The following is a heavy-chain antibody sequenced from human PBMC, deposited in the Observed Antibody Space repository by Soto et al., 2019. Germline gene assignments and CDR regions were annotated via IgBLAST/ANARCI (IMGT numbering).Heavy chain of an antibody. Sequence: QLQLQESGSGLVKPSQTLSLTCAVSGGSISSGGYSWSWIRQPPGKGLEWIGYIYHSGSTYYNPSLKTRVTISVDRSKNQFSLKLSSVTAADTAVYYCAGSGYYHNSVMDVWGQGTTVTVSS. V-gene: IGHV4-30-2*01. CDR1: GGSISSGGYS. J-gene: IGHJ6*02. CDR2: IYHSGST. CDR3: AGSGYYHNSVMDV. D-gene: IGHD3-22*01.